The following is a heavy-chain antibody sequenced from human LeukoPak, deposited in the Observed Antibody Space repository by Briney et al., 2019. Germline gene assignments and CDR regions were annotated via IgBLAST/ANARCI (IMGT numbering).Heavy chain of an antibody. V-gene: IGHV1-2*02. J-gene: IGHJ4*02. D-gene: IGHD5-18*01. CDR3: ARVYGYRGLFDY. Sequence: ASVKVSCKASGYTFTGYYMHRVRQAPGQGLEWMGWINPNSGGTNHAQKFQGRVTMTRDTSISTAYMELSRLRSDDTAVYYCARVYGYRGLFDYWGQGTLVTVSS. CDR2: INPNSGGT. CDR1: GYTFTGYY.